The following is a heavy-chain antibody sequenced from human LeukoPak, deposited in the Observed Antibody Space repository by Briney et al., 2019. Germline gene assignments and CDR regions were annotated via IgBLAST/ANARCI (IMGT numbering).Heavy chain of an antibody. CDR1: GYTFTSYG. CDR2: TSAYNGNT. J-gene: IGHJ4*02. V-gene: IGHV1-18*01. Sequence: ASVKVSCKASGYTFTSYGISWVRQAPGQGLEWMGWTSAYNGNTNYAQKLQGRVTMTTDTSTSTAYMELRSLRSDDTAVYYCASRVAGTGFDYWGQGTLVTVSS. CDR3: ASRVAGTGFDY. D-gene: IGHD6-19*01.